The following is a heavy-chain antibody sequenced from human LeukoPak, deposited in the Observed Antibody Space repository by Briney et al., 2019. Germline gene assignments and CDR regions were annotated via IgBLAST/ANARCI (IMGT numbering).Heavy chain of an antibody. CDR3: ARDRSGGPDAFDI. CDR1: GFTFGDYS. D-gene: IGHD2-15*01. J-gene: IGHJ3*02. V-gene: IGHV3-21*01. CDR2: ISSSSSYI. Sequence: GSLRLSCTASGFTFGDYSMSWVRQAPGKGLEWVSSISSSSSYIYYADSVKGRFTISRDNAKNSLYLQMNSLRAEDTAVYYCARDRSGGPDAFDIWGQGTMVTVSS.